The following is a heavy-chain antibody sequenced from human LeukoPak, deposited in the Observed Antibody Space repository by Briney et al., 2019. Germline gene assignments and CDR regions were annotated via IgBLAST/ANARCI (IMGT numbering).Heavy chain of an antibody. CDR2: IIPIFGTA. J-gene: IGHJ3*02. Sequence: ASVTVSCKASGGTFSSYAISWVRQAPGQGLEWMGGIIPIFGTANYAQKFQGRVTITADESTSTAYMELSSLRSEDTAVYYCARDRSDSSGYYYDDAFDIWGQGTMVTVSS. CDR3: ARDRSDSSGYYYDDAFDI. D-gene: IGHD3-22*01. V-gene: IGHV1-69*13. CDR1: GGTFSSYA.